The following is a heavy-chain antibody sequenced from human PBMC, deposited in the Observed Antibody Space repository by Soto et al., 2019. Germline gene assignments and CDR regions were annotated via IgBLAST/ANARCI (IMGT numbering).Heavy chain of an antibody. Sequence: PGGSLRLSCAASGFTFSDYYMSWIRQAPGKGLEWVSYISSSGSTIYYADSVKGRFTISRDNAKNSLYLQMNSLRAEDTAVYYCARSRVVGATLVDRFDYWGQGTLVTVSS. CDR1: GFTFSDYY. CDR3: ARSRVVGATLVDRFDY. J-gene: IGHJ4*02. D-gene: IGHD1-26*01. CDR2: ISSSGSTI. V-gene: IGHV3-11*01.